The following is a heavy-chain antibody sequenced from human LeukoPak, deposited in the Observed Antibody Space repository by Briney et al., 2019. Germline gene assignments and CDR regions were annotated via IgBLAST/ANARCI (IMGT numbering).Heavy chain of an antibody. V-gene: IGHV1-69*13. CDR3: ARVSYYYGSGSYNNWFDP. J-gene: IGHJ5*02. CDR2: XXXMFPTP. CDR1: GGSFNRNA. D-gene: IGHD3-10*01. Sequence: GASVKVSCKASGGSFNRNAVSWVRQAPGQGLXXXXXXXXMFPTPNYAQKFQDRVTITADESTTTVYMELSSLRSEDTAVYYCARVSYYYGSGSYNNWFDPWGQGTLVTVSS.